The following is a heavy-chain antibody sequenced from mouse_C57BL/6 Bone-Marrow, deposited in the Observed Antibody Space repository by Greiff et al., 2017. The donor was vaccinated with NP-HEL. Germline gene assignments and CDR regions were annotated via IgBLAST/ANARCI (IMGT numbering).Heavy chain of an antibody. Sequence: QVQLQQPGAELVMPGASVKLSCKASGYTFTSYWMHWVKQRPGQGLEWIGEIDPSDSYTNYNQKFKGKSTLTVDKSSSTAYMQLSSLTSEDSAVYYCARRLLRSPFDYWGQGTTLTVSS. D-gene: IGHD1-1*01. CDR2: IDPSDSYT. CDR3: ARRLLRSPFDY. J-gene: IGHJ2*01. V-gene: IGHV1-69*01. CDR1: GYTFTSYW.